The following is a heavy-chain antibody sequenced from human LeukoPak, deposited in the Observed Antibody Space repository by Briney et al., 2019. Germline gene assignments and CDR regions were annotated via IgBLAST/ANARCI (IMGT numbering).Heavy chain of an antibody. V-gene: IGHV4-59*13. Sequence: PSETLSLTCTVSGGSISSYFWNWIRQPPGKGLEWIGYIYYSGSTNYNPSLKSRVTISVDTSKNQFSLKLSSVTVADTAVYYCARDRRFEMRGFDPWGQGTLVTVSS. CDR1: GGSISSYF. CDR2: IYYSGST. J-gene: IGHJ5*02. D-gene: IGHD3-16*01. CDR3: ARDRRFEMRGFDP.